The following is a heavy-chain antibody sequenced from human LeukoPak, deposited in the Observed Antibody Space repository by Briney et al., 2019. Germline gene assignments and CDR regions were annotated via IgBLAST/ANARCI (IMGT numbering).Heavy chain of an antibody. Sequence: PVGSLRLSCVASGFTFSSYWMSWVRQAPGKGLEWVSGIIGSGGSTYYADSVRGRFTISRANSKSTVYLQMNSLRVEDTAVYYCAKYGPYYYDSSGPSEYYFDFWGQGALVTVSS. V-gene: IGHV3-23*01. D-gene: IGHD3-22*01. J-gene: IGHJ4*02. CDR2: IIGSGGST. CDR1: GFTFSSYW. CDR3: AKYGPYYYDSSGPSEYYFDF.